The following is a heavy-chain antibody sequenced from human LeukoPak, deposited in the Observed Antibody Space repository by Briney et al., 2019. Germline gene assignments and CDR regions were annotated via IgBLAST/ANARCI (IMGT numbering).Heavy chain of an antibody. J-gene: IGHJ4*02. D-gene: IGHD1-26*01. V-gene: IGHV4-39*01. CDR1: GGSISDTSYY. Sequence: PSETLSLTCTVSGGSISDTSYYWGWLRQPPGKGLERFGSIYYSGTTYYNPSLKSRVTISVHTSKNQFSLRLSSVTAADTAVYYCARVNSGDLFDYWGQGTLVTVSS. CDR2: IYYSGTT. CDR3: ARVNSGDLFDY.